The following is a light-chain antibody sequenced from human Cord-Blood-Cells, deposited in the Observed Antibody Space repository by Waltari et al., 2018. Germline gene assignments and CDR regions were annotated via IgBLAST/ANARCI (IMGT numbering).Light chain of an antibody. CDR1: QSVSSSY. V-gene: IGKV3-20*01. Sequence: EIVLTQSPGTLSLSPGERATLSCRASQSVSSSYLAWYQQKPGQAPRLLIYGASSRATCIPDRFSGSGSGTDFTLTISRLEPEAFAVYYCQQYGSSPYSFGQGTKLEIK. J-gene: IGKJ2*03. CDR3: QQYGSSPYS. CDR2: GAS.